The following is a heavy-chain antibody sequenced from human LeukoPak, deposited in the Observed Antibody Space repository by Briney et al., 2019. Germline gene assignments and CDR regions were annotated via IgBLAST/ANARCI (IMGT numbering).Heavy chain of an antibody. CDR1: GGTFSSYA. D-gene: IGHD3-10*01. CDR2: IIPILGIA. V-gene: IGHV1-69*04. Sequence: SVKVSCKASGGTFSSYAISWVRQAPGQGLEWMGRIIPILGIANYAQKFQGRVTITADKSTSTAYMELSSLRSEDTAVYYCATGTLWFGEPRYDYWGQGTLVTVSS. J-gene: IGHJ4*02. CDR3: ATGTLWFGEPRYDY.